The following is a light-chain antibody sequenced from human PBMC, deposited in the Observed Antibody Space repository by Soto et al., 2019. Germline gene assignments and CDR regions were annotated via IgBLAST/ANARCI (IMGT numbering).Light chain of an antibody. V-gene: IGKV3-11*01. J-gene: IGKJ3*01. Sequence: EIVLTQSPATLSLSPGERATLSCRASQSVSSYLAWYQQKPGQAPRLLIYDASSRATGIPARFSGSGSGTDFTLTISSLEPEDFALYYCQQRSNWRFTFGPGTKVDIK. CDR2: DAS. CDR3: QQRSNWRFT. CDR1: QSVSSY.